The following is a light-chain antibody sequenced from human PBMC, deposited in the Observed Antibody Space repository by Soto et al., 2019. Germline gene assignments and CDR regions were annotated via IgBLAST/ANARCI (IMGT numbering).Light chain of an antibody. CDR3: HQHGNLNT. CDR1: QSVSSSY. V-gene: IGKV3-20*01. CDR2: SAS. Sequence: EIVLTQSPDTLSLSTGERATLSCRASQSVSSSYLGWYQQKPGQAPRLLIYSASTRATGIPDRFSGSGSGTEFTLTISRMEPEDFALYYCHQHGNLNTFGQGTRLEIK. J-gene: IGKJ5*01.